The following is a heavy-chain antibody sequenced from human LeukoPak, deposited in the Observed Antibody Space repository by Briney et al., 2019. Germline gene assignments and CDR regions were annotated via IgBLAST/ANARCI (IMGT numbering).Heavy chain of an antibody. J-gene: IGHJ2*01. Sequence: SVKVSCQASGGTFSDYVIRWVRQAPGLGLDWMGGIIPIFDTTNYAQRFQGRVTITADESTSTAYMELSSLRSEDTAVYYCARVGSKAVAVWYFDPWGRGTLVTASS. CDR3: ARVGSKAVAVWYFDP. CDR2: IIPIFDTT. CDR1: GGTFSDYV. V-gene: IGHV1-69*13. D-gene: IGHD6-19*01.